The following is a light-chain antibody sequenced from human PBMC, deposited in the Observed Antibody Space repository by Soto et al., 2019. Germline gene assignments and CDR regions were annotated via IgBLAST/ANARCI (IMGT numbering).Light chain of an antibody. CDR3: QSYDSSNWV. J-gene: IGLJ3*02. CDR2: EDN. CDR1: SGSIASND. V-gene: IGLV6-57*02. Sequence: NFMLTQPHSVSEAPGKTVTISCTGSSGSIASNDVQWYQQRPGSAPTTVIYEDNQRPSGVPDRFSGSIDSSSNSASLTISGLKTEDEADYYCQSYDSSNWVFGGGTQLTV.